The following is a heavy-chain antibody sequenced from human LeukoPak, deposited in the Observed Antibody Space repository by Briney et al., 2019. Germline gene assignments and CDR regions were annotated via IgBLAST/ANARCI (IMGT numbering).Heavy chain of an antibody. Sequence: GGSLRLSCAVSGFTFSSYSMNWVRQAPGKGLEWVSSISSSSSYIFYADSVKGRFTISRDNAKNSLYLQMNSLRAEDTAVYYCARGSGYNFGYYFYYMDVWGKGTTVTISS. CDR2: ISSSSSYI. V-gene: IGHV3-21*04. J-gene: IGHJ6*03. D-gene: IGHD5-24*01. CDR1: GFTFSSYS. CDR3: ARGSGYNFGYYFYYMDV.